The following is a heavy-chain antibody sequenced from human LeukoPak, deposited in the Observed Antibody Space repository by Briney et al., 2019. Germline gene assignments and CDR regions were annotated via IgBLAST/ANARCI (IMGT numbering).Heavy chain of an antibody. CDR1: GGSISITNYY. CDR3: ARRNYHSVWFDP. CDR2: IYHSGNT. V-gene: IGHV4-39*07. D-gene: IGHD3-22*01. J-gene: IGHJ5*02. Sequence: SETLSLTCIVSGGSISITNYYWAWIRQPPGKGLEWIGSIYHSGNTYYNPSLKSRVTISVDTSTSTAYLQWNTLKASDTAIYFCARRNYHSVWFDPWGQGTLVTVSS.